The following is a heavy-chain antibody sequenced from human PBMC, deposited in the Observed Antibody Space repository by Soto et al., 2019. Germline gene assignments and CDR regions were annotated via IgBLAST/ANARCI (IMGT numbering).Heavy chain of an antibody. CDR2: IIPIIETT. J-gene: IGHJ6*02. CDR1: GGPFSSYA. CDR3: AMRVVSMYSGMDV. Sequence: QVQLVQSGAEVKKPGSSVKVSCKASGGPFSSYAISCVLQAPGQGLEWMGGIIPIIETTNYAQRFLDRVEVSADDSTRTVYMSLGSLKFEDTAVDYCAMRVVSMYSGMDVWGPGITLTVAS. V-gene: IGHV1-69*01. D-gene: IGHD2-2*01.